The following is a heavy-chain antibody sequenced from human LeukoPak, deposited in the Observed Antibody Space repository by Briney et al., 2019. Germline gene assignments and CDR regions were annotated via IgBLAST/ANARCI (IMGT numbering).Heavy chain of an antibody. V-gene: IGHV3-48*01. CDR2: ISGVGSSTTK. J-gene: IGHJ4*02. CDR1: GFSFSDSN. Sequence: GGSLRLSCVVSGFSFSDSNMNWVRQAPGKGLEWVAYISGVGSSTTKYYADSVKGRFTVSRDNGENSLYLQMKRLRAEDTAIYYCARISGPAPRYWGQGTLVNVSS. D-gene: IGHD3-10*01. CDR3: ARISGPAPRY.